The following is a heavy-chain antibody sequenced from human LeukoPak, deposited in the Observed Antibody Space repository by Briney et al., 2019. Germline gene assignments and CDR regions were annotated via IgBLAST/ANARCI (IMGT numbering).Heavy chain of an antibody. CDR1: GGSISSYY. CDR3: AREGDAQGPDY. CDR2: IYYSGST. D-gene: IGHD2-21*01. J-gene: IGHJ4*02. Sequence: PSETLSLTCTVSGGSISSYYWSWIRQPPGTGLEWIGYIYYSGSTNYNPSLKSRVTISVDTSKNQFSLKLSSVTAADTAVYYCAREGDAQGPDYWGQGTLVTVSS. V-gene: IGHV4-59*01.